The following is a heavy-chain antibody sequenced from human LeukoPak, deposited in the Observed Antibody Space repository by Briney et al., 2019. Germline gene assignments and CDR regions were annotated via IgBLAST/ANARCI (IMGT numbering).Heavy chain of an antibody. D-gene: IGHD4-11*01. Sequence: QSGGSLRLSCAASGFTFSSYEMNWVRQAPGKGLEWVSYISSSGSTIYYADSVKGRFTISRDNAKNSLYLQMNSLRAEDTAVYYCARDKLNDYSNPDAFDIWGQGTMVTVSS. CDR2: ISSSGSTI. V-gene: IGHV3-48*03. CDR1: GFTFSSYE. CDR3: ARDKLNDYSNPDAFDI. J-gene: IGHJ3*02.